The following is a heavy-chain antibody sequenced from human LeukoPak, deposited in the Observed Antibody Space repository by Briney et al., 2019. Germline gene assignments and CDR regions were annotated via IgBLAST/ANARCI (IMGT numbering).Heavy chain of an antibody. CDR1: GFTFSSYS. CDR2: ISSSSSYI. V-gene: IGHV3-21*01. Sequence: GGSLRLSCAASGFTFSSYSMNWVRQAPGKGLEWVSSISSSSSYIYYADSVKGRFTISRDNAKNSLYLQMNSLRAEDTAVYYCARVSYYYDSSGSYYYYMDVWGKGTTVTVSS. D-gene: IGHD3-22*01. CDR3: ARVSYYYDSSGSYYYYMDV. J-gene: IGHJ6*03.